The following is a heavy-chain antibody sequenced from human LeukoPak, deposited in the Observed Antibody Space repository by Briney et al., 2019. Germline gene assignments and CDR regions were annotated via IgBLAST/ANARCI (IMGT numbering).Heavy chain of an antibody. V-gene: IGHV3-30-3*01. Sequence: GRSLRLSCAASGFTFSSYAMHWVRQAPGKGLEWVAVISYDGSNKYYADSVKGRFTISRDNSKNTLYLQMNSLRAEDTAVYYCATAYCGGDCYSGYYYYGMDVWGQGTTVTVSS. CDR3: ATAYCGGDCYSGYYYYGMDV. J-gene: IGHJ6*02. D-gene: IGHD2-21*02. CDR2: ISYDGSNK. CDR1: GFTFSSYA.